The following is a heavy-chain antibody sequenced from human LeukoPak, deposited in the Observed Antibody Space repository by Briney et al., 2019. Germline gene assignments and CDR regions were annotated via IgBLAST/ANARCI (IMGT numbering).Heavy chain of an antibody. CDR1: GFTVSSNY. J-gene: IGHJ3*02. CDR3: ARENYSDSRSLDI. CDR2: IYSGGST. Sequence: GGSLRLSCAASGFTVSSNYMSWVRQAPGKGLEWVSVIYSGGSTYYADSVKGRFTISRDNSKNTLYLQMNSLRAEDTAVYYCARENYSDSRSLDIWGQGTMVTVSS. D-gene: IGHD3-22*01. V-gene: IGHV3-66*01.